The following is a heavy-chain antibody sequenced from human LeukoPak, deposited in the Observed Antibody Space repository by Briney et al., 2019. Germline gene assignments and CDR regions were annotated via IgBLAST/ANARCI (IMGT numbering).Heavy chain of an antibody. CDR2: IIPIFGTA. CDR1: GGTFSSYA. CDR3: ARGSGGRSSSAINNPRYYYYMDV. V-gene: IGHV1-69*06. Sequence: GSSVKVSCKASGGTFSSYAISWVRQAPGQGLEWMGGIIPIFGTANYAQKFQGRVTITADKSTSTAYMELSSLRSEDTAVYYCARGSGGRSSSAINNPRYYYYMDVWGKGTTVTVSS. D-gene: IGHD6-6*01. J-gene: IGHJ6*03.